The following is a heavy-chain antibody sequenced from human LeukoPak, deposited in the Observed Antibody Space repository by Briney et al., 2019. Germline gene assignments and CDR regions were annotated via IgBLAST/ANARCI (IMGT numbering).Heavy chain of an antibody. J-gene: IGHJ4*02. V-gene: IGHV3-11*04. CDR2: ISNSGNTI. D-gene: IGHD6-6*01. Sequence: GGSLRLSCAASGFTFDDYGMSWVRQAPGKGLEWVSYISNSGNTIRYADSVKGRFTISRDNAKNSLYLQMNSLRAEDTAVYYCARADDSSSGYFDYWGQGTLVTVSS. CDR1: GFTFDDYG. CDR3: ARADDSSSGYFDY.